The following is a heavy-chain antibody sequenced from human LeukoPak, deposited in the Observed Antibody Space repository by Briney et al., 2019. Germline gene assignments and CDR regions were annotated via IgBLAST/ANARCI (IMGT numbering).Heavy chain of an antibody. CDR3: AKDLEVGYCSGGSCYPSLK. D-gene: IGHD2-15*01. V-gene: IGHV3-23*01. CDR2: ISASGGST. CDR1: GFTFSSSA. J-gene: IGHJ4*02. Sequence: PGGSLRLSCAASGFTFSSSAMSWVRQVPGKGLEWVSGISASGGSTSYADSVRGRFTISRDNSKNTLYLQMNSLRAEDTAVYYCAKDLEVGYCSGGSCYPSLKWGQGTLVTVSS.